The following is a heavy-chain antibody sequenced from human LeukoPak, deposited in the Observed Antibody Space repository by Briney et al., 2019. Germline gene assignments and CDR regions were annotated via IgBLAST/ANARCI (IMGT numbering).Heavy chain of an antibody. J-gene: IGHJ5*02. CDR3: AKDWSGNYNWSDP. D-gene: IGHD3-3*01. CDR2: IYPDGNNK. Sequence: GGSLRLSCAASGFTFSTYGMSWVRQAPGKGLEWVACIYPDGNNKDYADSVKGRFIISRDNSKNILFLQMNSLRAADTAVYYCAKDWSGNYNWSDPWGQGTLVTVSS. CDR1: GFTFSTYG. V-gene: IGHV3-30*02.